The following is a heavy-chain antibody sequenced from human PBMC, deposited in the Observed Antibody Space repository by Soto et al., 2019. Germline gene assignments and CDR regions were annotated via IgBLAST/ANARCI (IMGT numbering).Heavy chain of an antibody. D-gene: IGHD5-18*01. J-gene: IGHJ4*01. Sequence: VETLKISCKASGYSFTSYWIGWVRHMPGKGMEWMVIIYPADSDTRYSPSFQGKVTISADRSTTTAYLQWRRLKASDTAIYYCARNGYTNGYWDXWGQGTLVTVSX. CDR3: ARNGYTNGYWDX. CDR1: GYSFTSYW. V-gene: IGHV5-51*01. CDR2: IYPADSDT.